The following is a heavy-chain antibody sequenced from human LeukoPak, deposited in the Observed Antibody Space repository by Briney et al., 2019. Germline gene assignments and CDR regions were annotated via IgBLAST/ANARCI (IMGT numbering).Heavy chain of an antibody. J-gene: IGHJ4*02. CDR3: ARRVDSSGYFN. CDR2: IYHSGST. CDR1: GGSISSSSYY. D-gene: IGHD3-22*01. V-gene: IGHV4-39*07. Sequence: KTSETLSLTCTVSGGSISSSSYYWGWIRQPPGKGLEWIGSIYHSGSTYYNPSLKSRVTISVDTSKNQFSLKLSSVTAADTAVYYCARRVDSSGYFNWGQGTLVTVSS.